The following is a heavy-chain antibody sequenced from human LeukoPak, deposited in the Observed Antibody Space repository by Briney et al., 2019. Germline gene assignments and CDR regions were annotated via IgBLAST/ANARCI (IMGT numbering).Heavy chain of an antibody. V-gene: IGHV4-34*01. CDR3: ARASEGAMVFDY. Sequence: SETLSLTCAVYGGSFSGHYWSWIRQPPGKGLEWIGEINHSGSTNYNPSLKSRVTISVDTSKNQFSLKLSSVTAADTAVYYCARASEGAMVFDYWGQGTLVTVSS. J-gene: IGHJ4*02. CDR1: GGSFSGHY. D-gene: IGHD5-18*01. CDR2: INHSGST.